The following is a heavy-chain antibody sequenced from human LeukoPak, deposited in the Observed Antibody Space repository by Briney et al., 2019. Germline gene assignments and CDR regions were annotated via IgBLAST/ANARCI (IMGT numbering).Heavy chain of an antibody. J-gene: IGHJ4*02. CDR2: IIPIFGTA. CDR1: GGTFSSYA. Sequence: SVKVSCKASGGTFSSYAISWVRQAPGQGLEWMGGIIPIFGTANYAQKFQGRVTITADESTSTVYMELSSLRSEDTAVYYCARVPDYYGSGSYYPGYFDYWGQGTLVTVSS. CDR3: ARVPDYYGSGSYYPGYFDY. V-gene: IGHV1-69*13. D-gene: IGHD3-10*01.